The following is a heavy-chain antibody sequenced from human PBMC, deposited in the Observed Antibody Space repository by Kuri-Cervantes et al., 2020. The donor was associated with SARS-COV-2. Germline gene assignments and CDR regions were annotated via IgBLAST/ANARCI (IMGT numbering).Heavy chain of an antibody. CDR3: ARYYDFWSGSRGDYGMDV. J-gene: IGHJ6*02. D-gene: IGHD3-3*01. CDR2: INHSGST. V-gene: IGHV4-34*01. Sequence: GSLRLSCAVYGGSFSGYYWSWIRQPPGKGLEWIGEINHSGSTNYNPSLKSRVTVSVDTSKNQFSLKLSSVTAADTAVYYCARYYDFWSGSRGDYGMDVWGQGTTVTVSS. CDR1: GGSFSGYY.